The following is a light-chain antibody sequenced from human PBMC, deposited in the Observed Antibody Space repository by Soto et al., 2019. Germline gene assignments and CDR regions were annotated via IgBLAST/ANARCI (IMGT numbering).Light chain of an antibody. Sequence: DIVMTQSPLSLPVTPGESASISCRSSQSLLHSNGYNYLDWYLQKPGQSPQLLIYLGSNRASGVPDRFSGSGSGTDFTLSISSVEAEDVGVYYCMQTLQTPLTFGGGTKVDIK. J-gene: IGKJ4*01. CDR2: LGS. CDR1: QSLLHSNGYNY. CDR3: MQTLQTPLT. V-gene: IGKV2-28*01.